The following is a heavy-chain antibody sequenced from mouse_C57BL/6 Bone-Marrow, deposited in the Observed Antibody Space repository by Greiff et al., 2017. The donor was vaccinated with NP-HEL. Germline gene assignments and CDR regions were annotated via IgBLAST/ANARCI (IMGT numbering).Heavy chain of an antibody. CDR2: ISSGGSYT. Sequence: EVKLVESGGDLVKPGGSLKLSCAASGFTFSSYGMSWVRQTPDKRLEWVATISSGGSYTYYPDSVKGRFTISRDNAKNTLYLQMSSLKSEDTAMYYCASQRFAYWGQGTLVTVSA. V-gene: IGHV5-6*01. J-gene: IGHJ3*01. CDR3: ASQRFAY. CDR1: GFTFSSYG.